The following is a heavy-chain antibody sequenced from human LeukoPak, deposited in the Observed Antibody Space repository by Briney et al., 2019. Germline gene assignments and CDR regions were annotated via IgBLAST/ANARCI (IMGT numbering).Heavy chain of an antibody. D-gene: IGHD3-3*01. CDR3: ATPYDFWSGYSY. CDR2: IYYSGST. CDR1: GGSISSSSYY. V-gene: IGHV4-39*07. Sequence: SETLSLTCTVSGGSISSSSYYWGWIRQPPGKGLEWIGSIYYSGSTYYTPSLKSRVTISVDTSKNQFSLKLSSVTAADTAVYYCATPYDFWSGYSYWGQGTLVTVSS. J-gene: IGHJ4*02.